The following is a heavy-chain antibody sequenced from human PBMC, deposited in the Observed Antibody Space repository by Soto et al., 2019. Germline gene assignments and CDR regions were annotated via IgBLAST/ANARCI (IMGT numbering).Heavy chain of an antibody. CDR3: ARSMVRGVIGY. J-gene: IGHJ4*02. CDR1: GFTFSSYS. CDR2: ISSSSSYI. D-gene: IGHD3-10*01. Sequence: EVQLVESGGGLVKPGGSLRLSCAASGFTFSSYSMNWVRQAPGKGLEWVSYISSSSSYIYYADSVKGRFTISRDNAKNSLYLQMNSPSAEDTAVYYCARSMVRGVIGYWGQGTLVTVSS. V-gene: IGHV3-21*01.